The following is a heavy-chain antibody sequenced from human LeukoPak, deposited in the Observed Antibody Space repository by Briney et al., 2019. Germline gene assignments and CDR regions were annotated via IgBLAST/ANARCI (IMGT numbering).Heavy chain of an antibody. CDR1: GGSISSSSYF. V-gene: IGHV4-39*01. CDR3: ARQMNTVTADY. CDR2: ILYTEST. D-gene: IGHD4-17*01. Sequence: SETLSLTCTVSGGSISSSSYFWGWIRQPPGKGLEWIGKILYTESTYYNPSLNSRVTISIDTSKNQFSLRLSSVTAADTAVYYCARQMNTVTADYWGQGTLVTV. J-gene: IGHJ4*02.